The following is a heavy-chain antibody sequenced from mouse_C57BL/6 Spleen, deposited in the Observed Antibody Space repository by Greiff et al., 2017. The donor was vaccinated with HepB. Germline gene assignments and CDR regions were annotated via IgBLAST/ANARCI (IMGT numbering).Heavy chain of an antibody. J-gene: IGHJ2*01. CDR2: INYDGSST. V-gene: IGHV5-16*01. D-gene: IGHD4-1*01. CDR1: GFTFSDYY. CDR3: ARDGTVPFDY. Sequence: EVKLMESEGGLVQPGSSMKLSCTASGFTFSDYYMAWVRQVPEKGLEWVANINYDGSSTYYLDSLKSRFIISRDNAKNILYLQMSSLKSEDTATYYCARDGTVPFDYWGQGTTLTVSS.